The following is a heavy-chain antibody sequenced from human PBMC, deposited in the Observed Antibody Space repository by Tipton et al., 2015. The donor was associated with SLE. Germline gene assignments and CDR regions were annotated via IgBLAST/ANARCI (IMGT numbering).Heavy chain of an antibody. Sequence: TLSLTCTVSGGSISGYYWSWIRQPPGKRLEWIGHVHSSGSTHYNPSLKSRVTISLDTSKNQFSLRMSSVTAADTAVYYCATSGYDSLSWFDPWGQGTPVTVSS. J-gene: IGHJ5*02. V-gene: IGHV4-59*03. CDR3: ATSGYDSLSWFDP. CDR1: GGSISGYY. CDR2: VHSSGST. D-gene: IGHD5-12*01.